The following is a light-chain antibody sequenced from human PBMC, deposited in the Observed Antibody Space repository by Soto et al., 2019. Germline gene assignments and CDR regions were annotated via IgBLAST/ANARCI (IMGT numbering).Light chain of an antibody. CDR2: DVS. V-gene: IGLV2-14*01. CDR3: TSYASSSTLYV. J-gene: IGLJ1*01. Sequence: QSALTQPASVSGSPGQSITISCTGTSSDVGRYNYVSWYQQHPGKAPKLMIYDVSNRPSGVSNRLSGSKSGNTASLTISGLQAEDEADYYCTSYASSSTLYVFGTGTKVTVL. CDR1: SSDVGRYNY.